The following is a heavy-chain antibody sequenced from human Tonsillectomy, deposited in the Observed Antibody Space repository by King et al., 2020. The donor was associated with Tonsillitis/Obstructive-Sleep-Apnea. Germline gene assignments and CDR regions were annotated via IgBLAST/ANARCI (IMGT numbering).Heavy chain of an antibody. CDR1: GFTFSSYA. D-gene: IGHD2-2*03. Sequence: VQLVESGGGLVQPGGSLRLSCAASGFTFSSYAMSWVRQAPGKGLEWVSAISGSGGSTYYADSVKGRFTISRDNSKNTLYLQMNSLRAEDTAVYYCAKDGYCSSINCFDAFDIWGQGTMVTVSS. CDR3: AKDGYCSSINCFDAFDI. J-gene: IGHJ3*02. CDR2: ISGSGGST. V-gene: IGHV3-23*04.